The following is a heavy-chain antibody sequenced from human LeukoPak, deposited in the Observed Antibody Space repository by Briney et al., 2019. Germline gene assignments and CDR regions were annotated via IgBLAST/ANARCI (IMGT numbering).Heavy chain of an antibody. Sequence: GGSLRLSCAASGFTFSNAWMSWVRQAPGKGLEWVANIKQDGSEKYYVDSVKGRFTISRDNAKNSLYLQMNSLRAEDTAVYYCARGYGDIPLLIAARRNSWFDPWGQGTLVTVSS. CDR1: GFTFSNAW. CDR2: IKQDGSEK. D-gene: IGHD6-6*01. V-gene: IGHV3-7*01. CDR3: ARGYGDIPLLIAARRNSWFDP. J-gene: IGHJ5*02.